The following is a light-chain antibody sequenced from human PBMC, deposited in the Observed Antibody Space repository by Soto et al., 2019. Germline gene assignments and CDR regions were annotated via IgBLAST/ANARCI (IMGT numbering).Light chain of an antibody. J-gene: IGLJ1*01. CDR2: YDS. V-gene: IGLV3-21*04. Sequence: SYELTQPPSVSGAPGQTARITCGGNNIGSKSEHWYQQKPGQAPVLVIYYDSDRPSGIPERFSGSNSGNTATLTISRVEAGDEADYYCQVWDSSSDHDVFGTGTKVTVL. CDR3: QVWDSSSDHDV. CDR1: NIGSKS.